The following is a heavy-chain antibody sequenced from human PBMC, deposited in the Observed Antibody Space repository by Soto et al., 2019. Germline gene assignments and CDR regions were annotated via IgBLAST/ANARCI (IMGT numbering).Heavy chain of an antibody. Sequence: SETLSLTCTVSGGSISSYYWSWIRQPPGKGLEWIGYIYYSGSTNYNPSLKSRVTISVDTSKNQFSLKLSSVTAADTAVYYCARHCSSTSCFDYWGQGTLVTVSS. V-gene: IGHV4-59*08. CDR1: GGSISSYY. CDR3: ARHCSSTSCFDY. D-gene: IGHD2-2*01. J-gene: IGHJ4*02. CDR2: IYYSGST.